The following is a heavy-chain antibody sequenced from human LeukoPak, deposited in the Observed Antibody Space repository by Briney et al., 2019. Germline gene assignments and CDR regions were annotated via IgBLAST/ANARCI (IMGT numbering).Heavy chain of an antibody. CDR1: GFTFSSYE. D-gene: IGHD2-2*01. Sequence: GGTLRLSCAASGFTFSSYEMNWVRQAPGKGLEGGLSISSSGSTKYYADSVKGRFTISRDNAKNSLYLQMNSLRADDTAVYYCARGRAADQLLWYFDYWGQGTLVTVSS. V-gene: IGHV3-48*03. CDR2: ISSSGSTK. J-gene: IGHJ4*02. CDR3: ARGRAADQLLWYFDY.